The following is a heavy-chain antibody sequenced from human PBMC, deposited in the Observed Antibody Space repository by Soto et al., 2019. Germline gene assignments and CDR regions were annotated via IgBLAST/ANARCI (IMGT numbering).Heavy chain of an antibody. Sequence: QLQLQESGSGLVKPSQTLSLTCAVSGGSISSGGYSWSWIRQPPGKGLEWIGYIYHSGSTYYNPSLKSRVTISVDMSKNQFSLKLSSVTAADTAVYYCARVGFWSGFNWFDPWGQGTLVTVSS. CDR3: ARVGFWSGFNWFDP. J-gene: IGHJ5*02. CDR1: GGSISSGGYS. CDR2: IYHSGST. V-gene: IGHV4-30-2*01. D-gene: IGHD3-3*01.